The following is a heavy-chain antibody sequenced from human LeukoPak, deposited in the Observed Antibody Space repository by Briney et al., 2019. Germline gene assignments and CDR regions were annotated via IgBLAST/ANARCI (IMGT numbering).Heavy chain of an antibody. CDR1: GFTFSSHS. CDR2: ISSGSRYI. D-gene: IGHD6-19*01. Sequence: GGSLRLSCAASGFTFSSHSMNWVRQAPGKGLEWFSGISSGSRYIYYADSVKGRFTISKDNAKNSLYLQMSGLRAEDTAVYYCATNVRDEYSSGWYPIGYWGQGTLVTVSS. CDR3: ATNVRDEYSSGWYPIGY. V-gene: IGHV3-21*01. J-gene: IGHJ4*02.